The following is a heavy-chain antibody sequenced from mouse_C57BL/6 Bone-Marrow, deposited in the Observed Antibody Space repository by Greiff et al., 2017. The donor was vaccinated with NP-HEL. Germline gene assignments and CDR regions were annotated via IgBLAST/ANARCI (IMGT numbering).Heavy chain of an antibody. CDR1: GFTFTDYY. V-gene: IGHV7-3*01. D-gene: IGHD1-1*01. Sequence: EVQGVESGGGLVQPGGSLSLSCAASGFTFTDYYMSWVRQPPGKALEWLGFIRNKANGYTTEYSASVKGRFTISRDNSQSILYLQRNALRAEDSATYDCARYIYRMGYYGSSLYFDYWGQGTTLTVSS. CDR3: ARYIYRMGYYGSSLYFDY. CDR2: IRNKANGYTT. J-gene: IGHJ2*01.